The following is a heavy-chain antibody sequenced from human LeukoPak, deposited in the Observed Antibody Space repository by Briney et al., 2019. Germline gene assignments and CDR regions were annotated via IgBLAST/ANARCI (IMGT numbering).Heavy chain of an antibody. J-gene: IGHJ4*02. V-gene: IGHV3-15*07. CDR3: ATEVFMDLYRDY. CDR2: IRSTTHGGTT. CDR1: GFSFTNAW. Sequence: SGGSLRLSCAASGFSFTNAWMNWVRQAPGKGLEWVGRIRSTTHGGTTDFAVSVKGRFTISRDDSRDTLYLQMNSLKIEDTALHYCATEVFMDLYRDYWGQGTLVTVSS. D-gene: IGHD3/OR15-3a*01.